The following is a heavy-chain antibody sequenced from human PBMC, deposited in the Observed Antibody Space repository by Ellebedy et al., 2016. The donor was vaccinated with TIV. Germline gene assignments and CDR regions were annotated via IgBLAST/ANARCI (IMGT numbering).Heavy chain of an antibody. D-gene: IGHD1-26*01. CDR1: GFTITSYS. J-gene: IGHJ4*02. Sequence: GGSLRLXXAVYGFTITSYSMNWVRQAPGKGLEWVSFIISSSSYIYYADSVKGRFTISRDNAKNSLYLQMNSLRAEDTAVYYCVRVSGSYSGFDYWGQGTLVTVSS. CDR2: IISSSSYI. CDR3: VRVSGSYSGFDY. V-gene: IGHV3-21*01.